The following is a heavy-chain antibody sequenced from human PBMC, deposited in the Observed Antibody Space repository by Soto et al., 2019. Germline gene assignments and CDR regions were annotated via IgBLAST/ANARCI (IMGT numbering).Heavy chain of an antibody. CDR3: GRLEGLATISYYFDY. V-gene: IGHV4-39*01. Sequence: SSETQSVTRSVAEGYIVSGDCYWSWIKKPPGKGLEWIGSVYYSGSTYYNPSLESRVTISVDKSKNQFSLKLMSLSAADTAVYYCGRLEGLATISYYFDYWGQGALVTVSS. CDR2: VYYSGST. D-gene: IGHD3-9*01. CDR1: EGYIVSGDCY. J-gene: IGHJ4*02.